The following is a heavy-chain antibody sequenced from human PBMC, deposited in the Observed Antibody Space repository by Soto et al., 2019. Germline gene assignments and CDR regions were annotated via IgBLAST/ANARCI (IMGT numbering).Heavy chain of an antibody. Sequence: SETLSLTCTVSGGSISSGGYHWSWIRQHPGKGLEWIGYIYYSGSTYYNPSLKSRVTISVDTSKNQFSLKLSSVTAADTAVYYCARDGLGYCSSTSCPESPYYYYGMDVWGPGTTVNVSS. CDR1: GGSISSGGYH. V-gene: IGHV4-31*03. D-gene: IGHD2-2*01. CDR2: IYYSGST. J-gene: IGHJ6*02. CDR3: ARDGLGYCSSTSCPESPYYYYGMDV.